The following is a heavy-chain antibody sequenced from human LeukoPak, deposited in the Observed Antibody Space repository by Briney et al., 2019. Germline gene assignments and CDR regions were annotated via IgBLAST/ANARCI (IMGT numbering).Heavy chain of an antibody. CDR2: IWTDGSTR. Sequence: HPGRSLRLSCAVSGIPFSRYGMHWVRQAPGKGLEWVAVIWTDGSTRYYADSVKGRFTISRDNSKNTLYLQMNSLSAEDTAVYYCVSHYKWDLLVHAFDFWGQGTMVTVSS. J-gene: IGHJ3*01. V-gene: IGHV3-33*01. D-gene: IGHD1-26*01. CDR1: GIPFSRYG. CDR3: VSHYKWDLLVHAFDF.